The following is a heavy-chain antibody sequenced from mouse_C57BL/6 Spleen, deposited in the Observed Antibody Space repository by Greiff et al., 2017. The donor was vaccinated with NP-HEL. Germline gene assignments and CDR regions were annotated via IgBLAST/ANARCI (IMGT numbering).Heavy chain of an antibody. Sequence: VQLQQPGAELVKPGASVKMSCKASGYTFTSYWITWIKQRPGQGLEWIGDIYPGSGSTNYNENFESKATLTVDTSSSTAYMQLSSLTSEDSAVYYCARCGSSGPYYFDYWGQGTTLTVSS. CDR3: ARCGSSGPYYFDY. D-gene: IGHD3-2*02. CDR1: GYTFTSYW. J-gene: IGHJ2*01. CDR2: IYPGSGST. V-gene: IGHV1-55*01.